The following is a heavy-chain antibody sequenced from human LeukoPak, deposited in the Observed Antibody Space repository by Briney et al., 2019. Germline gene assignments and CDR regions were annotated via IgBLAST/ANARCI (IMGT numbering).Heavy chain of an antibody. V-gene: IGHV3-9*01. D-gene: IGHD1-26*01. CDR2: ISWNSGSI. J-gene: IGHJ4*02. CDR3: AKASRWELLRGYYFDY. Sequence: PGGSLRLSCAASGFTFDDYAVHWVRQAPGKGLEWVSGISWNSGSIGHADSVKGRFTISRDNAKNSLYLQMNSLRAEDTALYYCAKASRWELLRGYYFDYWGQGTLVTVSS. CDR1: GFTFDDYA.